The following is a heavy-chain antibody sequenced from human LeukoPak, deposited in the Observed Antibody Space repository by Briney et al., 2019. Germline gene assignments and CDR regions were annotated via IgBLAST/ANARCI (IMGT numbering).Heavy chain of an antibody. CDR3: SRDGDYYDTSTDAFDI. CDR2: INPNIGAT. CDR1: GYTFTGHY. D-gene: IGHD3-22*01. J-gene: IGHJ3*02. V-gene: IGHV1-2*02. Sequence: ASVKVSCKSSGYTFTGHYLHWVRQAPGQGLEWMGWINPNIGATNYAQKFQGRVTMTRDTSITTAYMELSRLRSDDTATYYCSRDGDYYDTSTDAFDIWGQGTMVTVSS.